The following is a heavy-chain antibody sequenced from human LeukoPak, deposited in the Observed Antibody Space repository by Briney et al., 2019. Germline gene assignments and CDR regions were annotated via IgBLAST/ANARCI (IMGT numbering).Heavy chain of an antibody. CDR3: ARGPIGKHYYYYYGMDV. CDR2: IGTAGDT. CDR1: GFTFSGYD. Sequence: GGSLRLSCAAYGFTFSGYDMHWVRQATGKGLEWVSAIGTAGDTYYPGSVKGRFTISRENAKNSLYLQMNSLRAGDTAVYYCARGPIGKHYYYYYGMDVWGQGTTVTVSS. D-gene: IGHD3-22*01. J-gene: IGHJ6*02. V-gene: IGHV3-13*01.